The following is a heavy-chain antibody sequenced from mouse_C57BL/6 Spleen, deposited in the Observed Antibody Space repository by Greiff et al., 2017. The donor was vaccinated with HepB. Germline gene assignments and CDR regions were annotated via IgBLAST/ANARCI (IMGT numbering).Heavy chain of an antibody. CDR1: GFTFSSYG. D-gene: IGHD1-1*01. Sequence: EVKLMESGGDLVKPGGSLKLSCAASGFTFSSYGMSWVRQTPDKRLEWVATISSGGSYTYYPDSVKGRFTISRDNAKNTLYLQMSSLKSEDTAMYYCARQGPYYGSSPYYFDYWGQGTTLTVSS. CDR2: ISSGGSYT. J-gene: IGHJ2*01. CDR3: ARQGPYYGSSPYYFDY. V-gene: IGHV5-6*01.